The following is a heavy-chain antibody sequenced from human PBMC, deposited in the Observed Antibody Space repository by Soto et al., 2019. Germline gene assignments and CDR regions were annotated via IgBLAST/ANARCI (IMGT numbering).Heavy chain of an antibody. V-gene: IGHV3-23*01. D-gene: IGHD6-6*01. J-gene: IGHJ4*02. CDR1: GFTFSSYA. CDR2: TSGSGGST. CDR3: AKGTRIAARPEPFDY. Sequence: PGGSLRLSCAASGFTFSSYAMSWVRQAPGKGLEWVSATSGSGGSTYYADSVKGRSTISRDNSKNTLYLQMNSLRAEDTAVYYCAKGTRIAARPEPFDYWGKGTLVTVS.